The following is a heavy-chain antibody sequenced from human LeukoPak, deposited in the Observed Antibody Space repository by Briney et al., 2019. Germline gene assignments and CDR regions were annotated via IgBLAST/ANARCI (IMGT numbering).Heavy chain of an antibody. V-gene: IGHV3-30*03. D-gene: IGHD6-19*01. CDR2: LSFDGSNE. CDR1: GFTFSSYG. CDR3: ARSPYSSGWYRQKNYYYGMDV. Sequence: PGGSLRLSCAASGFTFSSYGMHWVRQSPGRGLEWVSFLSFDGSNEFYADSLKGRFTISRDNSKDTLYLQMDSLRAEDTALYYCARSPYSSGWYRQKNYYYGMDVWGQGTTVTVSS. J-gene: IGHJ6*02.